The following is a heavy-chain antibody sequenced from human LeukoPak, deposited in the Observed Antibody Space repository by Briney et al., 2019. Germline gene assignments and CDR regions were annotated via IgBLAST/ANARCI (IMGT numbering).Heavy chain of an antibody. CDR2: ISSSSSYI. V-gene: IGHV3-21*01. CDR1: GFTFSNYA. CDR3: ARDKSSGYVGACSFDY. D-gene: IGHD1-26*01. Sequence: GGSLRLSCAASGFTFSNYAMNWVRQAPGKGLEWVSSISSSSSYIYYADSVKGRFTTSRDNAKNSLYLQMNSLRAEDTAVYYCARDKSSGYVGACSFDYWGQGTLVTVSS. J-gene: IGHJ4*02.